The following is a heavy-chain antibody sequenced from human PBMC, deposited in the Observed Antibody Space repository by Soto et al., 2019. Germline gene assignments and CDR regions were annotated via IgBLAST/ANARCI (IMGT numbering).Heavy chain of an antibody. D-gene: IGHD3-16*01. V-gene: IGHV1-18*01. CDR2: INAYNGNT. Sequence: QVQLVQSGAEVKNPGASVKVSCKASGYRFTSYGIGWVRPATGQGLEWMGRINAYNGNTSYAQNLQGRVTLTTDTSTSTALMELRILRSNDTAVYYCAMVDVYVTPSPQDVWGQGTTVTVSS. CDR1: GYRFTSYG. CDR3: AMVDVYVTPSPQDV. J-gene: IGHJ6*02.